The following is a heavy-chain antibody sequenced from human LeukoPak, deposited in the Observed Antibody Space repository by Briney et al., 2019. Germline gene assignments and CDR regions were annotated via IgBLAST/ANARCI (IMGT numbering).Heavy chain of an antibody. CDR2: IRSKANSYAT. Sequence: GGSLRLSCAASGFTFSGSAMHWVRQASGKGLEWVGRIRSKANSYATAYAASVKGRFTISRDDSKNTAYLQMNSLKTEDTAVYYCTRHEEVVVAARGDYYYYGMDVWGQGTTVTVSS. D-gene: IGHD2-15*01. CDR1: GFTFSGSA. CDR3: TRHEEVVVAARGDYYYYGMDV. V-gene: IGHV3-73*01. J-gene: IGHJ6*02.